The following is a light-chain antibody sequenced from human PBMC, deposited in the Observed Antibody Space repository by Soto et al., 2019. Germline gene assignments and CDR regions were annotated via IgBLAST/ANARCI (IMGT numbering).Light chain of an antibody. CDR2: QDS. CDR3: QALARSNVV. CDR1: KLGDKY. Sequence: SYELTQPPSVSVSPGQTASITCSGDKLGDKYACWYQQKPGQSPVLVIYQDSKRPSGITERFSGSNSGNTATLTNSGTQAMDEADYYCQALARSNVVFGGGTKLTVL. V-gene: IGLV3-1*01. J-gene: IGLJ2*01.